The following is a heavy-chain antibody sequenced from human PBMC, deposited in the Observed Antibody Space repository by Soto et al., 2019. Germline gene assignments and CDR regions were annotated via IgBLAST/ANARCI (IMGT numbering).Heavy chain of an antibody. Sequence: SETLSLTCAVYGGSFSGYYWTWIRQPPGTGLEWIGEINHSGSTNYNPSLKSRVTISVDTSKNQYSLKLTSVTAADTAVYYCAGNKNSGPFEQWGQGTLVTVSS. V-gene: IGHV4-34*01. CDR2: INHSGST. CDR1: GGSFSGYY. CDR3: AGNKNSGPFEQ. J-gene: IGHJ4*02.